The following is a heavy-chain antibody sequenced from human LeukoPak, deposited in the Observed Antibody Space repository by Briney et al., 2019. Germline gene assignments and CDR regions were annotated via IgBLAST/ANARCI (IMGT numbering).Heavy chain of an antibody. CDR3: AKDEPWGGRDSTYGCFDS. D-gene: IGHD2-21*02. Sequence: GGSLRLSCVATGFTFSGYAMSWVRQAPGKGLEWVSGICGGGANKYYADSVQGRFTISRDNSRNTVYLEMSSLRADDAALYYCAKDEPWGGRDSTYGCFDSWGQGTLVTVSS. CDR1: GFTFSGYA. J-gene: IGHJ4*02. CDR2: ICGGGANK. V-gene: IGHV3-23*01.